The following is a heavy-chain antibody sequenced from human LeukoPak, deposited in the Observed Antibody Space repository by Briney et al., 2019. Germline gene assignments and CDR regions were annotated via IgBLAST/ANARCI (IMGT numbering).Heavy chain of an antibody. D-gene: IGHD5-12*01. V-gene: IGHV3-15*01. J-gene: IGHJ4*02. CDR1: GFTFSNAW. Sequence: GGSLRLSCAASGFTFSNAWMSWVRQAPGKGLEWVGRIKSETDGGTTDYAAPVKGRFTISRDDSKNTLYLQMNSLKTEDTAVYYCTTDSSGYDESPLGYWGQGTLVTVSS. CDR3: TTDSSGYDESPLGY. CDR2: IKSETDGGTT.